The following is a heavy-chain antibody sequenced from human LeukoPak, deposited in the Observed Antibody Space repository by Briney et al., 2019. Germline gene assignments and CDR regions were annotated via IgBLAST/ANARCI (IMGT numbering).Heavy chain of an antibody. CDR1: AYTFTSYW. CDR3: ATAAPGISALDY. D-gene: IGHD6-13*01. V-gene: IGHV5-51*01. J-gene: IGHJ4*02. CDR2: IYPGDSDT. Sequence: GQSLKISCNGSAYTFTSYWIAWVRHMPGKRLEWMGIIYPGDSDTTYTPSFQGQVTISPDKSISTAYLQWSSLKASDNAMYYCATAAPGISALDYWGQGTLVTVSS.